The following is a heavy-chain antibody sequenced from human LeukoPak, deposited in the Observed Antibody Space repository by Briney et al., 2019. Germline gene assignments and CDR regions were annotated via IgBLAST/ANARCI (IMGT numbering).Heavy chain of an antibody. J-gene: IGHJ4*02. V-gene: IGHV3-21*01. CDR2: ISSSSSYI. D-gene: IGHD2-21*02. CDR1: GFTFSSYA. Sequence: GGSLRLSCAASGFTFSSYAMSWVHQAPGKGLEWVSSISSSSSYIYYADSVKGRFTISRDNAKNSLYLQMNSLRAEDTAVYYCVTSRGGDPDDWGQGTLVTVSS. CDR3: VTSRGGDPDD.